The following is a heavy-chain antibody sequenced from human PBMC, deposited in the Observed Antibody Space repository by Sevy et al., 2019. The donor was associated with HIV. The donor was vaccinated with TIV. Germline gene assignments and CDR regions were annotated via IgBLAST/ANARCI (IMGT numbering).Heavy chain of an antibody. Sequence: RLSCAASGFTFNDYNLSWIRQAPGKGLEWVSYISTSTGTTTIYYADSVKGRFTISRDNAKNSIYLQMNSLRVDDTAVYYCARAAGWFDAWGQGTLVTVSS. CDR3: ARAAGWFDA. V-gene: IGHV3-11*01. CDR1: GFTFNDYN. J-gene: IGHJ5*02. CDR2: ISTSTGTTTI.